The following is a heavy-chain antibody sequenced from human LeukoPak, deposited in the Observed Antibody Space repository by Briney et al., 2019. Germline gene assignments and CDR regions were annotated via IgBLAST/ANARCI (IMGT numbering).Heavy chain of an antibody. CDR2: ISSSGGST. J-gene: IGHJ4*02. V-gene: IGHV3-23*01. CDR1: GFTFSRYA. Sequence: GGSLRLSCAASGFTFSRYAMSWVRQAPGKGLEWVSVISSSGGSTYYADSVKGRFTISRDSSKNTLYLQMNSLRAEDTALYYCAKGSGRGYSYGLDNWGQGTLVTVSS. CDR3: AKGSGRGYSYGLDN. D-gene: IGHD5-18*01.